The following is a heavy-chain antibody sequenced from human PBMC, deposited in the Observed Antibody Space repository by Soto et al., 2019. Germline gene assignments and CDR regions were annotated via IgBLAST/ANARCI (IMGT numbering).Heavy chain of an antibody. J-gene: IGHJ6*02. CDR3: ARRAWDSYYAIDV. V-gene: IGHV3-30*09. Sequence: VQLVESGGGEVQPGRSLRLSCAASGFKYTDFALHWVRQAPGKGLEWVAIISYDGSDKYYADNVKGRFVIARDNPKNTLYLEMNSLRPEDTAVYFSARRAWDSYYAIDVWGQGTTVTVFS. CDR2: ISYDGSDK. CDR1: GFKYTDFA. D-gene: IGHD3-22*01.